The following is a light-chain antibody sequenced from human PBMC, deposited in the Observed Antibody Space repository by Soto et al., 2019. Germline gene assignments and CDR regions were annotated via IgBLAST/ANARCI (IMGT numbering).Light chain of an antibody. J-gene: IGKJ2*01. CDR2: WAS. CDR3: QQYYSTPKT. CDR1: QSVLYSSNNKNY. Sequence: DIVMTQSPDSLAVSLAERATINCKSSQSVLYSSNNKNYLAWYQQKPGQPPKLLIYWASTRESGVPDRFSGRGSGTDFTLTISSLQAEDVAVYYCQQYYSTPKTFGQGTKMEIK. V-gene: IGKV4-1*01.